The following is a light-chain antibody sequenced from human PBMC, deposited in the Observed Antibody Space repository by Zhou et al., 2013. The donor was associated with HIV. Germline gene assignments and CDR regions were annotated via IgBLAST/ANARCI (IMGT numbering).Light chain of an antibody. V-gene: IGKV1-39*01. CDR2: AAS. CDR1: QTIGTY. Sequence: DVQMTQSPSTLAASVGDSVTISCRASQTIGTYVNWYQQKPGKAPKVLIYAASSLQSGVPSRFSGSGSGTDFTLTISSLQPEDFATYYCQQSYTTPLTFGGGTKVEIK. J-gene: IGKJ4*01. CDR3: QQSYTTPLT.